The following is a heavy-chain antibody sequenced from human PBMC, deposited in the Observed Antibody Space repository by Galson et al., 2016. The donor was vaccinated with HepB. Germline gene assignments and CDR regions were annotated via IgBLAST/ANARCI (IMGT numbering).Heavy chain of an antibody. CDR1: GGSISSGGYS. V-gene: IGHV4-30-2*01. J-gene: IGHJ4*02. D-gene: IGHD5/OR15-5a*01. CDR2: IYHTGST. CDR3: ARGGWDVYYDH. Sequence: TLSLTCAVSGGSISSGGYSWTWIRQPPGKGLEWIGYIYHTGSTYYNPSFASRVTMSIDTSNNRFSLKLTSVTAADTAVYFCARGGWDVYYDHWGQGFLVAVSS.